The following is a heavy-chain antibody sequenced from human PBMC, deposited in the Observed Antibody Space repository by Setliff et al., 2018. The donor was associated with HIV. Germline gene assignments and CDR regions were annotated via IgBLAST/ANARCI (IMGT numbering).Heavy chain of an antibody. CDR3: ARAHPGQLERPPFDY. J-gene: IGHJ4*02. CDR1: RFDFNNYW. V-gene: IGHV3-7*01. Sequence: LSLSCAASRFDFNNYWMCWVRQAPGKGLEWVANIGQDGSEKNYVDSVKGRFTISRDNAKNSLYLQMNSLQAEDTAVYYCARAHPGQLERPPFDYWGQGTLVTVSS. CDR2: IGQDGSEK. D-gene: IGHD1-1*01.